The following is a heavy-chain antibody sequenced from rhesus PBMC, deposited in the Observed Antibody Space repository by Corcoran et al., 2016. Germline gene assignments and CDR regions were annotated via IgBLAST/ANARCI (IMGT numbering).Heavy chain of an antibody. V-gene: IGHV4-80*01. Sequence: QVQLQESGPGLVKPSETLSLTCAVSGGSFSSYWWSWIRQPPGKGLEWIGEINGNSGSTNYNPSLNSRVTISKDASKNQFSLKLSSVTAADTAVYYCARYIATAFGYWGQGVLVTVSS. CDR3: ARYIATAFGY. D-gene: IGHD6-25*01. CDR2: INGNSGST. CDR1: GGSFSSYW. J-gene: IGHJ4*01.